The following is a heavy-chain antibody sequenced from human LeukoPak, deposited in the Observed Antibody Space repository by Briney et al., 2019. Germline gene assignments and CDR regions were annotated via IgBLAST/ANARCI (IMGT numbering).Heavy chain of an antibody. CDR1: GFTFDDYT. V-gene: IGHV3-43*01. CDR3: AKGGASSSWSPLDS. D-gene: IGHD6-13*01. CDR2: ISWDGGSI. J-gene: IGHJ4*02. Sequence: GGSLRLSCAASGFTFDDYTMHWVRQAPGKGLERVSLISWDGGSIYYADSVKGRFTISRDNSKNSLYLQMNSLRTEDTALYYCAKGGASSSWSPLDSWGQGTLVTVSS.